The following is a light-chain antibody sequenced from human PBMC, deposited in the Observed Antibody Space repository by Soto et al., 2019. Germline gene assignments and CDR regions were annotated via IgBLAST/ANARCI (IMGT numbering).Light chain of an antibody. Sequence: EIVLTQFPATLSLSPGEGATLSCRASQSVSSYLAWYQQKPGQAPRLLIYDASNRATGIPARFSGSGSGTDFTLAISSLEPEDFAMYYCHQRSNWPWTFGQGTKVEIK. CDR1: QSVSSY. V-gene: IGKV3-11*01. CDR2: DAS. J-gene: IGKJ1*01. CDR3: HQRSNWPWT.